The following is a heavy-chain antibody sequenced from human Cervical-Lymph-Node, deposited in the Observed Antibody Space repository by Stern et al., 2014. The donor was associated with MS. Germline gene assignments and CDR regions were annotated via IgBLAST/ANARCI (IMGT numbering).Heavy chain of an antibody. CDR1: RFNFDDYA. D-gene: IGHD6-19*01. CDR3: AKDISSGRWEAQYYYGMDV. J-gene: IGHJ6*02. Sequence: EVQLEESGGGLVQPGRSLRLSCAGSRFNFDDYAMHWVRQAPGRGLEWVSSLSWNGGSMEYADSVKGRFAISRDNAKNSLYLQMDSLRVEDTAIYYCAKDISSGRWEAQYYYGMDVWGQGTTVTVSS. CDR2: LSWNGGSM. V-gene: IGHV3-9*01.